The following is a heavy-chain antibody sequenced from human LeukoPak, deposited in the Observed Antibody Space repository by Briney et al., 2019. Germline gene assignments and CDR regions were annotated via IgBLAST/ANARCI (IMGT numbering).Heavy chain of an antibody. D-gene: IGHD6-13*01. CDR2: IYHSGST. CDR3: ARDPRGYSSSWYSKVNWFDP. V-gene: IGHV4-4*02. CDR1: GGSISSSNW. J-gene: IGHJ5*02. Sequence: PSETLSLTCAVSGGSISSSNWWSWVRQPPGKGLEWIGEIYHSGSTNYNPSLKSRVTISVDKSKNQFSLKLSSVTAADTAVYYCARDPRGYSSSWYSKVNWFDPWGQGTLVTVSS.